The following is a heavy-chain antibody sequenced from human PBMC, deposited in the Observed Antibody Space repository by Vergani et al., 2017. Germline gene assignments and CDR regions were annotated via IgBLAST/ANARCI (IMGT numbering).Heavy chain of an antibody. V-gene: IGHV4-30-2*01. CDR3: ARGQTGYSRDWSTYFFDMDV. CDR2: VYYSGTT. Sequence: QLQLQESDSRLVNPSQTLSLPCTLSGDVISRDTYSWNWVRQPPGKPLEWIGSVYYSGTTDYNPSLGGRVTMSIDKSKHHFSLTLTSVTAADSAFYFCARGQTGYSRDWSTYFFDMDVWGKGTTVTVSS. CDR1: GDVISRDTYS. J-gene: IGHJ6*03. D-gene: IGHD3/OR15-3a*01.